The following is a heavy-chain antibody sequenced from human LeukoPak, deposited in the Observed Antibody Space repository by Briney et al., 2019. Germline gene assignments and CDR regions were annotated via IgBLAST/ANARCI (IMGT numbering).Heavy chain of an antibody. D-gene: IGHD3-22*01. CDR1: GGSVSSSSYY. V-gene: IGHV4-39*01. CDR3: ARHSSIRRKYYYDSSGPYFDC. CDR2: IFYSGTT. Sequence: SETLSLTCTVSGGSVSSSSYYWGWIRQPPGKGLEWIGSIFYSGTTKDNPSLKTRVTMSLDTSKNQVSLNLRSATAADTAVYYCARHSSIRRKYYYDSSGPYFDCWGQGILITVSS. J-gene: IGHJ4*02.